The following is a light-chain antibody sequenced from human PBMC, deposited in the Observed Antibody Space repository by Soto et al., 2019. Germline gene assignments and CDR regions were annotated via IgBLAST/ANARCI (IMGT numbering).Light chain of an antibody. CDR2: GAS. J-gene: IGKJ5*01. CDR3: QHYGSSPPIT. CDR1: QSVRSTS. Sequence: DIVLTQSPGTLSLSPGERATLSCRASQSVRSTSLAWYQQKPGQAPRLLIDGASSRATGIPDRFSGGGSGTDFTLTIIRLEPEDFAVYYCQHYGSSPPITFGQGTRLEIK. V-gene: IGKV3-20*01.